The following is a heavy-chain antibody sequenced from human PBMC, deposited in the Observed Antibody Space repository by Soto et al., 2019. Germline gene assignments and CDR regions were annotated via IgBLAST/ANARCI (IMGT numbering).Heavy chain of an antibody. V-gene: IGHV4-34*01. CDR3: ARGECSSNFCFTRWALDI. J-gene: IGHJ3*02. D-gene: IGHD2-2*01. Sequence: SETLSLTCAVYGGSFSGYYWTWIRQTPGKGLEWIGEINHSGSTNYKPSLKSRISMSADTSKKQFSLNLTSVTAADTAVYYCARGECSSNFCFTRWALDIWGQGTVVTVSS. CDR2: INHSGST. CDR1: GGSFSGYY.